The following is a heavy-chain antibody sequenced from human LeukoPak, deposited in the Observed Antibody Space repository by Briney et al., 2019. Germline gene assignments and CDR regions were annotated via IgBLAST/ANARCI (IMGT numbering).Heavy chain of an antibody. CDR1: GGSISSGSYY. CDR2: IYTSGST. V-gene: IGHV4-61*02. J-gene: IGHJ6*03. D-gene: IGHD5-24*01. Sequence: SETLSLTCTVSGGSISSGSYYWSWIRQPAGKGLEWIGRIYTSGSTNYNPSLKSRVTISVDTSKNQFSLKLSSVTAADTAVYYCARVRRDGYNWHYYYMDVWGKGTTVTIPS. CDR3: ARVRRDGYNWHYYYMDV.